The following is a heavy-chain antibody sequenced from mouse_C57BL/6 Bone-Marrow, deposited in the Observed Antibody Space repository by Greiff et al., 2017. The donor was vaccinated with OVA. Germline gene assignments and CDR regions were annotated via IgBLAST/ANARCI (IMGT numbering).Heavy chain of an antibody. D-gene: IGHD2-3*01. J-gene: IGHJ3*01. CDR3: ARDDGYSWFAY. V-gene: IGHV1-42*01. CDR1: GYSFTGYY. Sequence: VQLKQSGPELVKPGASVKISCKASGYSFTGYYMNWVKQSPEKSLEWIGEINPSTGGTTYNQKFKAKATLTVDKSSSTAYMQLKSLTSEDSAVYYCARDDGYSWFAYWGQGTLVTVSA. CDR2: INPSTGGT.